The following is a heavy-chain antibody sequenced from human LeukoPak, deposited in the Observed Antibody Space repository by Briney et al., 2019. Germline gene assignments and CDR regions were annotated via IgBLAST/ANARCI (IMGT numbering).Heavy chain of an antibody. J-gene: IGHJ2*01. Sequence: TSETLSLTCTVSGGSISSSNYYWGWIRQPPGKGLERIGSIYYSGSSYYNPSLKSRVTISVDTSKNQYSLKLSSVTAADTAVYYCARQPYGDYVEYWYFDLWGRGTLVTVSS. CDR1: GGSISSSNYY. V-gene: IGHV4-39*01. CDR2: IYYSGSS. CDR3: ARQPYGDYVEYWYFDL. D-gene: IGHD4-17*01.